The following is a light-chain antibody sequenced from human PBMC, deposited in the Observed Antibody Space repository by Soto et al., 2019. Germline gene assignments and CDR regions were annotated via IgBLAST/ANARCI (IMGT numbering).Light chain of an antibody. CDR2: DAS. CDR1: QSVSTS. Sequence: IVLTQSPVTLALSPGERAVLSCRASQSVSTSLAWYQHKPGQAPRLFIYDASKRAPGIPARFSGSGSGTDFTLTISSLEREDIAVYYCQVRDVWPSFGQGTKVEIK. V-gene: IGKV3-11*01. CDR3: QVRDVWPS. J-gene: IGKJ1*01.